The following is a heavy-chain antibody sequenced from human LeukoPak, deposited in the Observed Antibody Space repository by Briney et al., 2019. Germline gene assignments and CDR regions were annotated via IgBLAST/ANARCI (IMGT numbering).Heavy chain of an antibody. J-gene: IGHJ5*02. Sequence: PGGSLRLSCLTSGFNFNNYAIHWIRQAPGKGLEWVAVMSPIGSIKYYADSVKGRFTISRDSSRDTLYLQMSNLTVEDTALYYCARSPNHNYFDPWGQGTLVTVSS. V-gene: IGHV3-30*04. CDR3: ARSPNHNYFDP. CDR2: MSPIGSIK. CDR1: GFNFNNYA.